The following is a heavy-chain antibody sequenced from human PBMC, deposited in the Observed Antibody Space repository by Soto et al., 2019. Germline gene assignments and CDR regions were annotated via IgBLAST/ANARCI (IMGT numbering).Heavy chain of an antibody. CDR1: GFTFRTYS. D-gene: IGHD2-2*02. CDR3: ANLYCSSTSCYNY. J-gene: IGHJ4*02. CDR2: ISSDSTYI. V-gene: IGHV3-21*01. Sequence: EVQLVESGGGLVKPGESLRLSCAASGFTFRTYSMNWVRQVPGKGLEWVSAISSDSTYIFYADSVKGRFTISRDNAKNSLYLQMNSLRAEDTAVYYCANLYCSSTSCYNYWGQGTLVTVSS.